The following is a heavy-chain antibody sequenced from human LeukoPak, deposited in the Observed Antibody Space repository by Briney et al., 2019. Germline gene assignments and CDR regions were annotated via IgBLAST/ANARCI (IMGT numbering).Heavy chain of an antibody. J-gene: IGHJ5*02. CDR1: GGTFSSYA. D-gene: IGHD3-10*01. CDR2: IIPIFGTA. V-gene: IGHV1-69*13. CDR3: ALRIRGWPRTNNWFDP. Sequence: SVKVSCKASGGTFSSYAISWVRQAPGQGLEWMGGIIPIFGTANYAQKFQGRVTITADESTSTAYMELSSLRSEDTAVYYCALRIRGWPRTNNWFDPWGQGTLVTVSS.